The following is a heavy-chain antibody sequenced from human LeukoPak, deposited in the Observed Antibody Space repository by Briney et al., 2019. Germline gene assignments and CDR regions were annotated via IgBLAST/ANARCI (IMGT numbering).Heavy chain of an antibody. Sequence: SETLSLTCAVYGGSFSGYYWSWIRQPPGKGLEWIGEINHSGSTYYNPSLKSRVTISVDTSKNQFSLKLSSVTAADTAVYYCARGTRNVPLSSGYDWGSYYYYYYGMDVWGQGTTVTVSS. J-gene: IGHJ6*02. CDR3: ARGTRNVPLSSGYDWGSYYYYYYGMDV. V-gene: IGHV4-34*01. D-gene: IGHD5-12*01. CDR1: GGSFSGYY. CDR2: INHSGST.